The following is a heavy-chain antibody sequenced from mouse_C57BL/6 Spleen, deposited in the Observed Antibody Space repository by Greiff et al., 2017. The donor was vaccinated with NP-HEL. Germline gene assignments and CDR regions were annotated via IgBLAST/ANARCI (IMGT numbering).Heavy chain of an antibody. CDR2: IDPETGGT. V-gene: IGHV1-15*01. Sequence: QVQLKESGAELVRPGASVTLSCKASGYTFTDYEMHWVKQTPVHGLEWIGAIDPETGGTAYNQKFKGKAILTADKSSSTAYMELRSLTSEDSAVYYCTRGGTGTRYFDVWGTGTTVTVSS. CDR3: TRGGTGTRYFDV. D-gene: IGHD4-1*01. J-gene: IGHJ1*03. CDR1: GYTFTDYE.